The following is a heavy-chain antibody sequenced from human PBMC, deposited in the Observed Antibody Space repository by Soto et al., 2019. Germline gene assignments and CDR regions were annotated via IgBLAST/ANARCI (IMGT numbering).Heavy chain of an antibody. D-gene: IGHD4-17*01. CDR1: GFSLSNARMG. CDR2: IFSNDEK. CDR3: ARTLSYDYGDYGVYFDL. Sequence: QVTLKESGPVLVKPTETLTLTCTVSGFSLSNARMGVSGIRQPPGKALEWLAHIFSNDEKSYSTSLKSRLTSSHDTSKSQVVLTMTNMDPVDTATYYCARTLSYDYGDYGVYFDLWGRGTLVTVSS. J-gene: IGHJ2*01. V-gene: IGHV2-26*01.